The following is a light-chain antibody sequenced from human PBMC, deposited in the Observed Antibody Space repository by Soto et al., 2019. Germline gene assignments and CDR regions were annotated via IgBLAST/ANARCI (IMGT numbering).Light chain of an antibody. CDR2: AAS. Sequence: DIQMTQSPSSLSASVGDRVTITCRASQGISNYLAWYQQKPGKVPKLLIYAASTLPAGLPSRFSGSGSGTDFTLTISSLQPEDVANYYCQKYNSAPRTFGQGTKVEIK. V-gene: IGKV1-27*01. CDR1: QGISNY. J-gene: IGKJ1*01. CDR3: QKYNSAPRT.